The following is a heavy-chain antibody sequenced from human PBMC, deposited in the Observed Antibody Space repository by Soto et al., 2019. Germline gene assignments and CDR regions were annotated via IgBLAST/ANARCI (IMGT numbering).Heavy chain of an antibody. Sequence: SETLSLTCTVSGGSISTSSYYWDWIRQPPGEGLEWIGSIFYTGTTYSNSSLKSRLTMSVDTSKNQFSLNLRSVTAADTAVYYCARLNGDYGLDYWGQGILVTVSS. V-gene: IGHV4-39*01. D-gene: IGHD4-17*01. CDR2: IFYTGTT. CDR3: ARLNGDYGLDY. CDR1: GGSISTSSYY. J-gene: IGHJ4*02.